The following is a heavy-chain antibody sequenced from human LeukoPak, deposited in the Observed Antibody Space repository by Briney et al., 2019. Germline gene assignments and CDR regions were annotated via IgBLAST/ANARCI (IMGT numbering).Heavy chain of an antibody. CDR2: LSSSGSHV. CDR1: GFTFSSYS. V-gene: IGHV3-21*01. D-gene: IGHD6-19*01. Sequence: SGGSLRLSCAASGFTFSSYSMNWVRQAPGKGLEWVSFLSSSGSHVYYADSVKGRFTISRDNAKNSLYLQMSGLRAEDTAVYYCARDAGNSSGWNDFDYWGQGTLVTVSS. J-gene: IGHJ4*02. CDR3: ARDAGNSSGWNDFDY.